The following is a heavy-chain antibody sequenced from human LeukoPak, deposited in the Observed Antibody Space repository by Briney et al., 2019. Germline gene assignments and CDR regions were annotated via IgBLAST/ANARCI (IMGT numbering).Heavy chain of an antibody. CDR2: ISGSGDNT. CDR1: GFTFSRNA. CDR3: AYCSGGDCYAGFDY. J-gene: IGHJ4*02. V-gene: IGHV3-23*01. D-gene: IGHD2-15*01. Sequence: PGGSLRLSCAASGFTFSRNAMNWVRRAPGQGLEWVSGISGSGDNTYYADSVRGRFTISRDNSKNTLYLQMNSLRAEDTAVYYCAYCSGGDCYAGFDYWGQGTLVTVSS.